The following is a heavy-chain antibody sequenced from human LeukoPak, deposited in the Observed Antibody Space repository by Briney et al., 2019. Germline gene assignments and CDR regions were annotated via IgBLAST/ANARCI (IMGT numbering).Heavy chain of an antibody. CDR3: ARGTIRVDP. J-gene: IGHJ5*02. CDR1: GFTFSSYW. V-gene: IGHV3-7*03. Sequence: GGSLRLSCAASGFTFSSYWMNWVRQAPGKGLEWVANINQDGSEKYYVDPVKGRFTISRDNAKNSLYLQMNSLRAEDTALYHCARGTIRVDPWGQGTLVTVSS. CDR2: INQDGSEK.